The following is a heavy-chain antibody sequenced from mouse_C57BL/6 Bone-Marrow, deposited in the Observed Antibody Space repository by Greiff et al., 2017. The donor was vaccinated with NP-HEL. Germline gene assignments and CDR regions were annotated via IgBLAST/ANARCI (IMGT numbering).Heavy chain of an antibody. CDR2: INPNNGGT. D-gene: IGHD1-1*01. Sequence: VQLQQSGPELVKPGASVKISCKASGYTFTDYYMNWVKQSHGKSLEWIGDINPNNGGTSYNQKFKGKATLTVDKYSSTAYMELRSLTSEDSAVYYCARSPFYYYGSSRHFDYWGQGTTLTVSS. J-gene: IGHJ2*01. V-gene: IGHV1-26*01. CDR1: GYTFTDYY. CDR3: ARSPFYYYGSSRHFDY.